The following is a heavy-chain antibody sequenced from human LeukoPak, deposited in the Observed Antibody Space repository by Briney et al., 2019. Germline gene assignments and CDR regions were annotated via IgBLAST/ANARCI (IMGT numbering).Heavy chain of an antibody. J-gene: IGHJ5*02. V-gene: IGHV1-46*01. CDR2: INPSGGST. Sequence: ASVKVSCKASGYSFTSHYMHWVRQAPGQGLEWLGLINPSGGSTSYAQKCQGRVTMTRDMSTSTVYMELSSLRSEDTAVYYCAREGTMVRGVIHADGWFDPWGQGTLVTVSS. CDR3: AREGTMVRGVIHADGWFDP. D-gene: IGHD3-10*01. CDR1: GYSFTSHY.